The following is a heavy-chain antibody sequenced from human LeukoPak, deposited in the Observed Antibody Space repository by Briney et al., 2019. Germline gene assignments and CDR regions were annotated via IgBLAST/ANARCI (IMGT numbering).Heavy chain of an antibody. CDR2: INGNGGST. D-gene: IGHD5-12*01. CDR1: GFTFDNYG. V-gene: IGHV3-20*04. Sequence: PGGSLRLSCAASGFTFDNYGMSWVRHVPGKGLEWVSSINGNGGSTAYADSVKGRFTISRDNAKNSLYLQMNSLRAEDTAVYYCARSGYSGYGDAFDIWGQGTMVTVSS. J-gene: IGHJ3*02. CDR3: ARSGYSGYGDAFDI.